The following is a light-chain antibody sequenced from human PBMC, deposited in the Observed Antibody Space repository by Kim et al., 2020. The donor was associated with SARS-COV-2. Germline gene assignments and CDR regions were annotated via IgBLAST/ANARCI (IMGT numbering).Light chain of an antibody. CDR2: GKN. Sequence: SSELTQDPAMSVALGQTVRITCQGDSLRSYYATWYQQKPGQAPILVIYGKNNRPSGIPDRFSGSSSGNTASLTITGTQAGDEADYYCNSRASNDNVVLGG. J-gene: IGLJ2*01. CDR3: NSRASNDNVV. V-gene: IGLV3-19*01. CDR1: SLRSYY.